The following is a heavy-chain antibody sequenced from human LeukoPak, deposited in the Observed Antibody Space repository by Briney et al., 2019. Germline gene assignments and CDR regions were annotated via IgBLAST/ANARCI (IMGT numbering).Heavy chain of an antibody. V-gene: IGHV4-59*08. Sequence: SETLSLTGTVSGGSISSYYWSWIRQPPGKGLEWIGYIYHTGSTKYNPSLKSRVSISVDTSKNQFSLKLSSVTAADTAMYYCARHVYSSTWYIYYYGLDVWGQGTPVTVSS. CDR1: GGSISSYY. CDR3: ARHVYSSTWYIYYYGLDV. J-gene: IGHJ6*02. CDR2: IYHTGST. D-gene: IGHD6-13*01.